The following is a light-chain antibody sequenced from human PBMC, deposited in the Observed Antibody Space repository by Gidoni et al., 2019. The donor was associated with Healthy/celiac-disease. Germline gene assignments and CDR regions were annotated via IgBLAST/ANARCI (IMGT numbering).Light chain of an antibody. J-gene: IGKJ4*01. V-gene: IGKV1-39*01. CDR3: QQSYSTSALT. CDR2: AAS. Sequence: DIQMTQSPSSLSASVGDRVTITCRASQSISSYLNWYQQKPGKAPKLLIYAASSLQSGVPSRFSGSESGTDFTLTISSLQPEDFATYYCQQSYSTSALTFXGXTKVEIK. CDR1: QSISSY.